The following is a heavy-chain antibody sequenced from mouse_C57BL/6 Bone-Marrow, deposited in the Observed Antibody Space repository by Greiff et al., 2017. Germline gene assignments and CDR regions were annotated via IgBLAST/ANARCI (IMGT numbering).Heavy chain of an antibody. CDR1: GYTFTSYG. V-gene: IGHV1-81*01. J-gene: IGHJ4*01. Sequence: QVQLQQSGAELARPGASVKLSCKASGYTFTSYGISWVKQRTGQGLEWIGEIYPRSGNTYYNEKFKGKATLTADKSSSTAYMELRSLTSEDSAVYFCARRDYGSNSSYAMDYWGQGTSVTVSS. D-gene: IGHD1-1*01. CDR3: ARRDYGSNSSYAMDY. CDR2: IYPRSGNT.